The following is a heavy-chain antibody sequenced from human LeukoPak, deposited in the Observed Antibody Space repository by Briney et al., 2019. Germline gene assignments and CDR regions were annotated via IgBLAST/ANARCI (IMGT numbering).Heavy chain of an antibody. J-gene: IGHJ6*03. CDR2: ISSSGSTI. Sequence: LSLTCAVYGGSFSDYYWSWIRQAPGKGLEWVSYISSSGSTIYYADSVKGRFTISRDNAKNSLYLQMNSLRAEDTAVYYCARVGNGDYRYYFYMDVWGKGTTVTISS. D-gene: IGHD4-17*01. CDR1: GGSFSDYY. CDR3: ARVGNGDYRYYFYMDV. V-gene: IGHV3-11*01.